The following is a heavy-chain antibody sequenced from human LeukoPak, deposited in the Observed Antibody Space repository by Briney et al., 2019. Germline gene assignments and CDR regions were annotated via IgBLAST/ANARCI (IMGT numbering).Heavy chain of an antibody. CDR2: IIPIFGTA. Sequence: HGASVKVSCKASGGTFSSYAISWVRQAPGQGLEWMGGIIPIFGTANYAQKFQGRVTITADESTSTAYMELSSLRSEDTAVYYCARDLPGPGIAAAGTRWFDPWGQGTLVTVSS. D-gene: IGHD6-13*01. CDR1: GGTFSSYA. J-gene: IGHJ5*02. CDR3: ARDLPGPGIAAAGTRWFDP. V-gene: IGHV1-69*13.